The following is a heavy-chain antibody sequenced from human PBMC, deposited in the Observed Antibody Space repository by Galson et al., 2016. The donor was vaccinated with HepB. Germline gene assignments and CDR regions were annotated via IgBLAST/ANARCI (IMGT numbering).Heavy chain of an antibody. V-gene: IGHV3-30*18. CDR1: GFTFSNYD. J-gene: IGHJ6*02. CDR2: VSYDGRDE. D-gene: IGHD4-17*01. Sequence: SLRLSCAASGFTFSNYDMHWVRQAPGKGLEWVALVSYDGRDEYYADSVKGRFTISRDNSKDTVYLQMNTLRAEDTAVYYCAKDRLDYGDYLASPSNGMDVWGQGTTVTVSS. CDR3: AKDRLDYGDYLASPSNGMDV.